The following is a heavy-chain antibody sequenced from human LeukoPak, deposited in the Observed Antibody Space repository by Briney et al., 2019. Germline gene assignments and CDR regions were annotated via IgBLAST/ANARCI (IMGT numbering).Heavy chain of an antibody. Sequence: SVTLSLTCAVYGGSFSGYYWSWIRQPPGKGLEWIGEINHSGSTNYNPSLKSRVTISVDTSKNQFSLKLSSVTAADTAVYYCARGRDGYNYLYWGQGTLVTVSS. CDR2: INHSGST. J-gene: IGHJ4*02. CDR1: GGSFSGYY. V-gene: IGHV4-34*01. CDR3: ARGRDGYNYLY. D-gene: IGHD5-24*01.